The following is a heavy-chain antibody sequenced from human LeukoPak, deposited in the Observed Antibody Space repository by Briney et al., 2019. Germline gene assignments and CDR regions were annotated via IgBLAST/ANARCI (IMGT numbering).Heavy chain of an antibody. CDR3: ARDPRKTYSYGTLGY. J-gene: IGHJ4*02. CDR1: GGSISNYY. V-gene: IGHV4-59*01. D-gene: IGHD5-18*01. Sequence: SETLSLTCTVSGGSISNYYWSWIRQPPGKGLEWIGYIYYSGSTDYSPSLKSRVTISVDTSKNQFSLKLSSVTAADTAVYYCARDPRKTYSYGTLGYWGQGTLVTVSS. CDR2: IYYSGST.